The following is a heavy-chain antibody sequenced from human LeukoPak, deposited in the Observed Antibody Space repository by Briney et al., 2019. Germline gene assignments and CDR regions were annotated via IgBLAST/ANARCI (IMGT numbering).Heavy chain of an antibody. CDR2: ISAYNGNT. Sequence: APVRASYTPSGPTFTTYGISWVRQAPGQGRECMGWISAYNGNTNYAQNLQGRVSMTADTSTSTAYRELRSRRSDDTAVYYCASTYFDILSGYYIGIWFDPWGQGTLVTVSS. CDR3: ASTYFDILSGYYIGIWFDP. D-gene: IGHD3-9*01. J-gene: IGHJ5*02. V-gene: IGHV1-18*01. CDR1: GPTFTTYG.